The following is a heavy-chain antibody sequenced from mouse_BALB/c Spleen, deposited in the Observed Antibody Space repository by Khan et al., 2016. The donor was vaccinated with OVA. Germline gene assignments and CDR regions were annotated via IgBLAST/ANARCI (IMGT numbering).Heavy chain of an antibody. J-gene: IGHJ2*01. V-gene: IGHV5-6-5*01. CDR2: ISSGGST. Sequence: EVELVESGGDLVKPGGSLKLSCAASGFTFSSYVMSWVRQTPEKRLEWVASISSGGSTYYPDSVKDRFTLFRDNARNILYLQMSSLRSEDTAMYDCEREAYMDDEYYFDYWGQGTTLTVSA. CDR1: GFTFSSYV. D-gene: IGHD2-14*01. CDR3: EREAYMDDEYYFDY.